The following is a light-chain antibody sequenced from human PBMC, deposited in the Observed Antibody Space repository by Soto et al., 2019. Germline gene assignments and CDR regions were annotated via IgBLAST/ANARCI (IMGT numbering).Light chain of an antibody. CDR3: QQYYDTPLT. CDR1: QSLLYSSNNKNY. Sequence: DIVMTQSPASLAVSLGERATINCKPSQSLLYSSNNKNYLAWYQQRPGHPPRLLIYWASTPDSVVPARFSGSGFGTEFTLTIDSLRAEDVAVYYCQQYYDTPLTFCAGTKVYI. CDR2: WAS. V-gene: IGKV4-1*01. J-gene: IGKJ4*01.